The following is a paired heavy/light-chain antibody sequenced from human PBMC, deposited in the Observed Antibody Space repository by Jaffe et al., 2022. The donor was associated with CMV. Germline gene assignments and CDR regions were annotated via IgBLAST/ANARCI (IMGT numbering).Heavy chain of an antibody. CDR3: ARVALEQWLVDWYFDL. Sequence: QVQLQESGPGLVKPSGTLSLTCAVSGGSISSSNWWSWVRQPPGKGLEWIGEIYHSGSTNYNPSLKSRVTISVDKSKNQFSLKLSSVTAADTAVYYCARVALEQWLVDWYFDLWGRGTLVTVSS. CDR1: GGSISSSNW. J-gene: IGHJ2*01. D-gene: IGHD6-19*01. CDR2: IYHSGST. V-gene: IGHV4-4*02.
Light chain of an antibody. CDR1: NIGSKS. CDR2: YDS. V-gene: IGLV3-21*04. CDR3: QVWDSSSDPLYV. Sequence: SYVLTQPPSVSVAPGKTARITCGGNNIGSKSVHWYQQKPGQAPVLVIYYDSDRPSGIPERFSGSNSGNTATLTISRVEAGDEADYYCQVWDSSSDPLYVFGTGTKVTVL. J-gene: IGLJ1*01.